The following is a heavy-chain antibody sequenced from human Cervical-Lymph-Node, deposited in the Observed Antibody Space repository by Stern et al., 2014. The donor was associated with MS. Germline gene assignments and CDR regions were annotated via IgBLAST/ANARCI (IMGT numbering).Heavy chain of an antibody. CDR2: INSGGFT. CDR3: TSARNTAFDI. J-gene: IGHJ3*02. Sequence: VQLVESGAEVKKPGASVKVSCKASEYTFTYFFIHWVRQAPGQGLEWRGVINSGGFTTYSPKFQGRFTMTRDTSTSTVHMDLTSLTSEDTAVYYCTSARNTAFDIWGQGTLVTVSS. V-gene: IGHV1-46*03. CDR1: EYTFTYFF.